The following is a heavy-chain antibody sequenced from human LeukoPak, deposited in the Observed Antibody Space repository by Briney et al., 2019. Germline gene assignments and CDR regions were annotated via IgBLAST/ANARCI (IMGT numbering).Heavy chain of an antibody. J-gene: IGHJ4*02. Sequence: GGSLRLSCAASGFAFSDYSMNWVRQAPGKGLEWVSYSSSSGSTIYYADSVKGRFTVSRDNAKNSLYLQMNSLRAEDTAVYYCARDPGHCSSTSCYKFFDYWGQGTLVTVSS. V-gene: IGHV3-48*04. CDR2: SSSSGSTI. D-gene: IGHD2-2*02. CDR3: ARDPGHCSSTSCYKFFDY. CDR1: GFAFSDYS.